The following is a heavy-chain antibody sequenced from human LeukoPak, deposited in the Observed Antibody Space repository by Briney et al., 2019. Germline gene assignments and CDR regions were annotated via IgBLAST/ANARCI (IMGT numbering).Heavy chain of an antibody. CDR2: IIPNFGTA. J-gene: IGHJ4*02. D-gene: IGHD2-2*01. Sequence: SVNVSCKASGCTFSIYAISWVRQATGQGLEWMGGIIPNFGTANYAQKFQGRVTITADESTSTAYMELSSLISEDTAVYYCATHCSSTRWPFDYWGQGTLVTVSS. V-gene: IGHV1-69*13. CDR3: ATHCSSTRWPFDY. CDR1: GCTFSIYA.